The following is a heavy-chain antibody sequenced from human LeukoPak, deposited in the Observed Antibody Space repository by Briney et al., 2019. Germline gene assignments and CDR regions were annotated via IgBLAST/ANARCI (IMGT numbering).Heavy chain of an antibody. Sequence: GGSLRLSCAASGFTFSSYSMNWVRQAPGKGLEWVSYISSSSSTIYYADSVKGRFTISRDNAKNSLYLQMNSLRAEDTAVYYCARDGRAGGARTFDYWGQGTLVTVSS. CDR2: ISSSSSTI. CDR1: GFTFSSYS. D-gene: IGHD1-26*01. CDR3: ARDGRAGGARTFDY. J-gene: IGHJ4*02. V-gene: IGHV3-48*01.